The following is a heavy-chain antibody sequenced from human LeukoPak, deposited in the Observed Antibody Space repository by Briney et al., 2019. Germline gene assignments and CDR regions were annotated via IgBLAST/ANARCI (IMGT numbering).Heavy chain of an antibody. CDR2: IYSGGST. V-gene: IGHV3-53*01. Sequence: GGSLRLSCAASGFTVSSNYMSWVRQAPGKGLEWVSVIYSGGSTYYADSVKGRFTISRDNSKNTLYLQMNSLRAEDTAVYYCARAGDCSSTSCSLSPYYYYGMDVWGQGTTVTVSS. CDR3: ARAGDCSSTSCSLSPYYYYGMDV. J-gene: IGHJ6*02. D-gene: IGHD2-2*01. CDR1: GFTVSSNY.